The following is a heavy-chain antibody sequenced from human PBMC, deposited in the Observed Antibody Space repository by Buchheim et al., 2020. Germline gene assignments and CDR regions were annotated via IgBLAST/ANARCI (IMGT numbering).Heavy chain of an antibody. V-gene: IGHV1-46*01. CDR2: INPSGGST. Sequence: QVQLVQSGAEVKKPGASVKVSCKASGYTFISYYMHWVRLAPGQGLEWMGIINPSGGSTTYARKFQGRITMTRDTSTSTVYMELSSLRSEDTAVYYCARDSRGSGGVSAGDYWGQGTL. CDR1: GYTFISYY. CDR3: ARDSRGSGGVSAGDY. D-gene: IGHD2-8*02. J-gene: IGHJ4*02.